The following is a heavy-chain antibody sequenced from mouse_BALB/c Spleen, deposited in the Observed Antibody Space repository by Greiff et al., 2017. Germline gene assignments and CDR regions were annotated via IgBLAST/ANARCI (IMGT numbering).Heavy chain of an antibody. V-gene: IGHV1-4*02. CDR2: INPSSGYT. CDR3: ARSDYYGSSWYFDV. J-gene: IGHJ1*01. CDR1: GYTFTSYT. D-gene: IGHD1-1*01. Sequence: QVQLKQSAAELARPGASVKMSCKASGYTFTSYTMHWVKQRPGQGLEWIGYINPSSGYTEYNQKFKDKTTLTADKSSSTAYMQLSSLTSEDSAVYYCARSDYYGSSWYFDVWGAGTTVTVSS.